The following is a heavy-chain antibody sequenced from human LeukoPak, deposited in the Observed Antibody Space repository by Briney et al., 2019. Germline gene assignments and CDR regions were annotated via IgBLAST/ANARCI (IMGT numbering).Heavy chain of an antibody. CDR2: IYYSGST. CDR1: GGSASSGSYY. CDR3: ARAESGGYDRSYYYGMDV. J-gene: IGHJ6*02. Sequence: SETLSLTCTVSGGSASSGSYYWSWIRQPPGKGLEWIGYIYYSGSTNYNPSLKSRVTISVDTSKNQFSLKLSSVTAADTAVYYCARAESGGYDRSYYYGMDVWGQGTTVTVSS. V-gene: IGHV4-61*01. D-gene: IGHD5-12*01.